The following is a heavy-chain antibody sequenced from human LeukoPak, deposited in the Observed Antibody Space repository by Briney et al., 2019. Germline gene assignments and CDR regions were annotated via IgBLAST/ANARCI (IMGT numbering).Heavy chain of an antibody. CDR2: INPNSGGT. D-gene: IGHD1-26*01. V-gene: IGHV1-2*04. CDR3: ATAGRQERYYYGMDV. J-gene: IGHJ6*02. Sequence: ASVKVSCKASGYTFTDFYMHWVRQAPGQGLEWMGWINPNSGGTNYAQKFQGWVTMTEDTSTDTAYMELSSLRSEDTAVYYCATAGRQERYYYGMDVWGQGTTVTASS. CDR1: GYTFTDFY.